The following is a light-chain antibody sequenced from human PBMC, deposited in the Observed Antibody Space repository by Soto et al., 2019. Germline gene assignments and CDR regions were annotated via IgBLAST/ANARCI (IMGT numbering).Light chain of an antibody. CDR3: SSYAGSNIYV. CDR2: EVS. Sequence: QSALTQPPSASGSPGQSVTISCTVTSSDVGGYNYVSWYQQHPGKAPKLMIYEVSKRPSGVPDRFSGSKSGNTASLTVSGLQAEDEADYYCSSYAGSNIYVFGTGTKVTVL. CDR1: SSDVGGYNY. J-gene: IGLJ1*01. V-gene: IGLV2-8*01.